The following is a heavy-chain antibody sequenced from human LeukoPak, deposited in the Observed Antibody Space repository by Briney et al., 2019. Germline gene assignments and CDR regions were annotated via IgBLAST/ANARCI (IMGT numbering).Heavy chain of an antibody. CDR2: IYSGGST. J-gene: IGHJ4*02. Sequence: GGSLRLSCAASGFTVSSNYMSWVRQAPGKGLEWVSVIYSGGSTYYADSVKGRFTISRDNSKNTLYLQMNSLRAEDTAVYYCARERGMGTIDCDYWGQGTLVTVSS. D-gene: IGHD5-24*01. CDR3: ARERGMGTIDCDY. V-gene: IGHV3-53*01. CDR1: GFTVSSNY.